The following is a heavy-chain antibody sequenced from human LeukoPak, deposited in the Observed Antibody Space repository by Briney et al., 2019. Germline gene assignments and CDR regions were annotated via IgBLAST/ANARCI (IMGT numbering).Heavy chain of an antibody. J-gene: IGHJ3*02. Sequence: GGSLRLSCAASGFTFSSYGMHWVRQAPGKGLEWVAVISYDGSNKYYADSVKGRFTISRDNAKNTLYLQMNSLRAEDTAVYYCAKNSGHGLKSPDAFDIWGQGTMVLVSS. CDR2: ISYDGSNK. CDR1: GFTFSSYG. D-gene: IGHD5-12*01. CDR3: AKNSGHGLKSPDAFDI. V-gene: IGHV3-30*18.